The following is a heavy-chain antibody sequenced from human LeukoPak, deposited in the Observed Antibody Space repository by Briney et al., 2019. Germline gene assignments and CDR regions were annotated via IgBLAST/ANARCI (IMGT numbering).Heavy chain of an antibody. J-gene: IGHJ4*02. D-gene: IGHD3-16*02. CDR1: GYSFVLYG. CDR3: ARGRWDYDYVWGSYRPIDY. CDR2: ISTYNGNT. Sequence: ASVKVSCKASGYSFVLYGISWVRQAPGQGPEWMGWISTYNGNTKYAEKFQGRVTMTRDTSISTAYMELSRLRSDDTAVYYCARGRWDYDYVWGSYRPIDYWGQGTLVTVSS. V-gene: IGHV1-18*01.